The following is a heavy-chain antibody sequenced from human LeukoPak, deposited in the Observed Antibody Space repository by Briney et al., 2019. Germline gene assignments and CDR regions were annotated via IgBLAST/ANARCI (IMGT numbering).Heavy chain of an antibody. CDR1: GFTFSSYS. CDR3: ARGFSGWNARGQWFDP. Sequence: GGSLRLSCAASGFTFSSYSMNWVRQAPGKGLEWVSSISSSSSYIYYADSVKGRFTISRDNAKNSLYLQMNSLRAEDTAVYYCARGFSGWNARGQWFDPWGQGTLVTVSS. D-gene: IGHD6-19*01. J-gene: IGHJ5*02. CDR2: ISSSSSYI. V-gene: IGHV3-21*01.